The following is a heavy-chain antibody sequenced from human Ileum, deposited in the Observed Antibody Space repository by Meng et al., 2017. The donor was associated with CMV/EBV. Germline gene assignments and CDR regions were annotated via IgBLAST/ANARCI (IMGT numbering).Heavy chain of an antibody. Sequence: GGSLRLSCAACGITVSSNYMSWVRQAPGKGLEWVSVINSDGSTYYGDSVKGRFTISRDNLKNTLYLQMNSLRGEDTAIYYCARPPAVGSSLDYWGQGTLVTVSS. V-gene: IGHV3-66*02. CDR3: ARPPAVGSSLDY. CDR2: INSDGST. CDR1: GITVSSNY. J-gene: IGHJ4*02. D-gene: IGHD1-26*01.